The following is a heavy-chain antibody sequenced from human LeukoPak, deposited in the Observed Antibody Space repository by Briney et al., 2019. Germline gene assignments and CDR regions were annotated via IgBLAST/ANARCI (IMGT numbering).Heavy chain of an antibody. CDR3: GSTNYNPSLKSRVTISVDTSKNQFSLKLSSVTAADTAVYYCAREARLGSGSYYLFDY. D-gene: IGHD3-10*01. CDR2: IYYSGST. Sequence: SETLSLTCTVSGGSISSYYWSWIRQPPGKGLEWIGYIYYSGSTNHNPPLKSRVTQPVDPSKNQFALTLSPVTTGDTAVDYCGSTNYNPSLKSRVTISVDTSKNQFSLKLSSVTAADTAVYYCAREARLGSGSYYLFDYWGQGTLVTVSS. CDR1: GGSISSYY. V-gene: IGHV4-59*01. J-gene: IGHJ4*02.